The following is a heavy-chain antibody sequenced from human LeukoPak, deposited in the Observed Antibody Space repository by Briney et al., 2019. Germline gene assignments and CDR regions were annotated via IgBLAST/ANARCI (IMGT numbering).Heavy chain of an antibody. D-gene: IGHD1-26*01. CDR3: ARYSGTQFGP. Sequence: SQTLSLTCAISGDSVSNNIAAWNWIRQSPSRGLEWLGRTYYRSKWYNDYAGSVKSRITINPDTSKNQFSLQVNSVTPEDTAVYYCARYSGTQFGPRGQGTLATVSS. V-gene: IGHV6-1*01. CDR2: TYYRSKWYN. CDR1: GDSVSNNIAA. J-gene: IGHJ5*02.